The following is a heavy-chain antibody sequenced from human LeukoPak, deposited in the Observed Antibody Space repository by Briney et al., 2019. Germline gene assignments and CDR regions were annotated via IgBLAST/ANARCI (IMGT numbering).Heavy chain of an antibody. CDR2: ISAYTDNT. Sequence: ASVTVSCKASGYTFTSYGISWVRQAPGQGLEWMGWISAYTDNTNYAQKFQGRVTMTTDTSTSTAYMELRSLRSDDTAVYYCARDSRYDEGYWGQRTLVTVSS. D-gene: IGHD5-12*01. CDR1: GYTFTSYG. V-gene: IGHV1-18*01. CDR3: ARDSRYDEGY. J-gene: IGHJ4*02.